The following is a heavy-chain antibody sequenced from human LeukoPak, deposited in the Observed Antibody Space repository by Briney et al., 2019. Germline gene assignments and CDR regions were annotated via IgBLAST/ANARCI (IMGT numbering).Heavy chain of an antibody. CDR2: ISWNSGSI. J-gene: IGHJ4*02. V-gene: IGHV3-9*01. CDR3: AKDSQGWLQPNFDY. CDR1: GFTFDDYA. D-gene: IGHD5-24*01. Sequence: GGSLRLSCAASGFTFDDYAMHWVRQAPGKGLEWVSGISWNSGSIGYADSVKGRSTISRDNAKNSLYLQMNSLRAEDTALYYCAKDSQGWLQPNFDYWGQGTLVTVSS.